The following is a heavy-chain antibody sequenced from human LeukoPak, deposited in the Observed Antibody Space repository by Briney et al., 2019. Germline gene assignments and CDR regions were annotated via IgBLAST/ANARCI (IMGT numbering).Heavy chain of an antibody. CDR2: ISDTGGNT. CDR3: ARGRTNDY. Sequence: GGSLRLSCAASGFTFSTYAMSWVRQTPEKGLEWVSAISDTGGNTFYADSVKGRFTISRDNSKNTLYLQMNSLRAEDTAIYYCARGRTNDYWGQGTLVTVSS. CDR1: GFTFSTYA. J-gene: IGHJ4*02. D-gene: IGHD1/OR15-1a*01. V-gene: IGHV3-23*01.